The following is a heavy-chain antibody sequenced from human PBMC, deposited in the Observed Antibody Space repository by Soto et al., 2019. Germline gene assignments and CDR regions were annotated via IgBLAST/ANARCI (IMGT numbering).Heavy chain of an antibody. D-gene: IGHD6-6*01. CDR2: ISGSGGST. CDR1: GFTFSSYA. CDR3: VDSSDLPNFDY. V-gene: IGHV3-23*01. Sequence: EVQLLESGGGLVQPGGSLRLSCAASGFTFSSYAMSWVRQAPGKGLEWVSAISGSGGSTYYADSVKGRFTISRDNSKNTLYLQMDSLRAEDTAVYYCVDSSDLPNFDYWGQGTLVTVSS. J-gene: IGHJ4*02.